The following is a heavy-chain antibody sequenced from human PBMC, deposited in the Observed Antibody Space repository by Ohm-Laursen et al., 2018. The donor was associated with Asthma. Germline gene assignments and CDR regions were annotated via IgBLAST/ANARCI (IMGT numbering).Heavy chain of an antibody. V-gene: IGHV3-48*03. CDR2: ISNSGTTI. CDR3: ARNPTARPFDY. J-gene: IGHJ4*02. CDR1: GFTFSSYD. Sequence: SLRLSCSASGFTFSSYDMNWVRQAPGKGLEWVSLISNSGTTIYYADSVKGRFTISRDNAKNSLFLQMNSLRVEDTAVYYCARNPTARPFDYWGQGILVTVSS. D-gene: IGHD6-6*01.